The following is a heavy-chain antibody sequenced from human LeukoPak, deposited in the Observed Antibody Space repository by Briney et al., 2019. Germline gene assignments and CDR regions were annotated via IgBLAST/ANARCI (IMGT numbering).Heavy chain of an antibody. J-gene: IGHJ4*02. Sequence: GGSLSLSCADSGSTFNSYWMSWVRQAPGKGLEWVANIKEDGSEKFYVDSVKDRFTISRDNAKNSLYLQMKGLRAEDTAVYYCARLLIDVTTGYFDYWGQGTLVTVSS. D-gene: IGHD4-17*01. V-gene: IGHV3-7*01. CDR3: ARLLIDVTTGYFDY. CDR1: GSTFNSYW. CDR2: IKEDGSEK.